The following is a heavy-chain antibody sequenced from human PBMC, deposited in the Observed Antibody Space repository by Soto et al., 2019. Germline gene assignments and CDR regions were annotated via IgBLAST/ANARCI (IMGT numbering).Heavy chain of an antibody. CDR2: ITKTGRST. V-gene: IGHV3-23*01. Sequence: EVQLLESGGGLVQPGGSLRLFCAASGFRFSNYGINWVRQAPGKGLEWVSGITKTGRSTFIADSVRGRFTISRDNLKNIMYLQMNSLRVDDTALYYCTKDAEAYDFAFDKWGQGTMVTVTS. J-gene: IGHJ3*02. D-gene: IGHD3-3*01. CDR1: GFRFSNYG. CDR3: TKDAEAYDFAFDK.